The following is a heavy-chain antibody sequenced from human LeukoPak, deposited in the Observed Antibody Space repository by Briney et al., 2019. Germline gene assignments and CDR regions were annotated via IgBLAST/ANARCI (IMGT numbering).Heavy chain of an antibody. CDR2: IYYSGST. CDR3: ARGGFKDAFDI. V-gene: IGHV4-39*07. D-gene: IGHD3-10*01. Sequence: PSETLSLTCTVSGGSISSSSYYWGWIRQPPGKGLEWIGSIYYSGSTYYNPSLKSRVTISVDTSKNQFSLKLSSVTAADTAVYYCARGGFKDAFDIWGQGTMVTVSS. CDR1: GGSISSSSYY. J-gene: IGHJ3*02.